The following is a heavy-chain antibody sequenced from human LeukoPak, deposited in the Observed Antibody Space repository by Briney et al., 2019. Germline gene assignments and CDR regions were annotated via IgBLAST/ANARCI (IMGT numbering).Heavy chain of an antibody. V-gene: IGHV1-46*01. D-gene: IGHD1-7*01. CDR2: THPSDGST. CDR1: GYTFTSYH. CDR3: ARASSGTKTRLDY. Sequence: ASVKVSCKASGYTFTSYHMHWVRQAPGQGLEWMGITHPSDGSTTYAQRFQGRVAMTRDTSTSSVYMELSSLRSDDTAVYYCARASSGTKTRLDYWGQGTLVTVSS. J-gene: IGHJ4*02.